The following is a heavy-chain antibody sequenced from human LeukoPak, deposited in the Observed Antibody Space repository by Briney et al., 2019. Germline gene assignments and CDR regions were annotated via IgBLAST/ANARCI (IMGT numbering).Heavy chain of an antibody. CDR1: GFTFSNYV. V-gene: IGHV3-20*04. Sequence: GGSLRLSCAASGFTFSNYVMSWVRQAPGKGLEWVSGINWNGVRTGYVDSVKGRFIISRDNAKNSLYLQMNSLRAEDTSLYYCARDILYESSGYYLDYWGQGTLVTVSS. J-gene: IGHJ4*02. CDR3: ARDILYESSGYYLDY. CDR2: INWNGVRT. D-gene: IGHD3-22*01.